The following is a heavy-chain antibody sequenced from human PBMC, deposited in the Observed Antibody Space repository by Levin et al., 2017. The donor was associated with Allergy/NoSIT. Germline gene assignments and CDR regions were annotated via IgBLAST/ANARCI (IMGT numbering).Heavy chain of an antibody. CDR1: GFTFSDHY. Sequence: GESLKISCAASGFTFSDHYMDWVRQAPGKGLEWVARTRNKANSYTTEYAATVKGRFTISRDDSKNSLYLQMNSLTTEDTAVYYCARVYGYTFGRDWFDSWGQGTLVTVSS. J-gene: IGHJ5*01. CDR3: ARVYGYTFGRDWFDS. D-gene: IGHD5-24*01. CDR2: TRNKANSYTT. V-gene: IGHV3-72*01.